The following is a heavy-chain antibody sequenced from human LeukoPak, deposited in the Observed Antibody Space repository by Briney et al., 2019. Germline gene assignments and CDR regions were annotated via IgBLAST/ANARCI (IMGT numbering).Heavy chain of an antibody. J-gene: IGHJ6*02. CDR2: IIPIFGIA. CDR3: ARMVVAAGYYYYGMDV. CDR1: GGTFSSYA. D-gene: IGHD2-15*01. Sequence: AASVKVSCKASGGTFSSYAISWVRQAPGQGLEWMGRIIPIFGIANYAQKFQGRVTITADKSTSTAYMKLSSLRSEDTAVYYCARMVVAAGYYYYGMDVWGQGTTVTVSS. V-gene: IGHV1-69*04.